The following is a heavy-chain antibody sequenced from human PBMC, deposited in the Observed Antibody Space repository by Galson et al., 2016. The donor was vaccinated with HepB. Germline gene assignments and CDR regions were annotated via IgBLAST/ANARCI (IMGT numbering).Heavy chain of an antibody. CDR2: IYYSGIS. Sequence: TLSLTCTVSAGSISSGDYYWSWIRQPPGKGLEWVGYIYYSGISYYMASLKSRATMSVDTSNNQFSLKLTSVTAADTAVYYCARFYYGEYGRFDPWGQGTLVTVSS. D-gene: IGHD4-17*01. CDR1: AGSISSGDYY. CDR3: ARFYYGEYGRFDP. V-gene: IGHV4-30-4*01. J-gene: IGHJ5*02.